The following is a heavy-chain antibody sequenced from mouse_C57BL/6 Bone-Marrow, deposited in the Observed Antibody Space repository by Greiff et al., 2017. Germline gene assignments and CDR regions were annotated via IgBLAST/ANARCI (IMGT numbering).Heavy chain of an antibody. V-gene: IGHV1-81*01. CDR2: IYPRSGNT. D-gene: IGHD1-1*01. J-gene: IGHJ3*01. CDR3: ARFTTVVEVRFAY. Sequence: QVQLQQSGAELARPGASVKLSCKASGYTFTSYGISWVKQRTGQGLEWIGEIYPRSGNTYYNEKFKGKATLTADKSSSTAYMELRSLTSEDSAVYFWARFTTVVEVRFAYWGQGTLVTVSA. CDR1: GYTFTSYG.